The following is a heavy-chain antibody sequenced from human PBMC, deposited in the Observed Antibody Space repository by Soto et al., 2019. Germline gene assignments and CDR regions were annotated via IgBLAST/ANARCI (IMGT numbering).Heavy chain of an antibody. CDR1: GGPLSSGGYP. D-gene: IGHD2-15*01. CDR3: ARETPTNYYYYYGMDV. J-gene: IGHJ6*02. V-gene: IGHV4-30-2*01. CDR2: SYHSGST. Sequence: PSETLSPPGAVSGGPLSSGGYPWGLIRQPPGKGLEWIGYSYHSGSTHYTKSLKTRVTISVDRPKNQFSLKLSSVTAADTAVYYCARETPTNYYYYYGMDVWGQGTTVTVSS.